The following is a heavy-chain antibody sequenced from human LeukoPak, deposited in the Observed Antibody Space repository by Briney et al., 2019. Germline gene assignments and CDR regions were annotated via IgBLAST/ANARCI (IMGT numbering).Heavy chain of an antibody. J-gene: IGHJ6*02. V-gene: IGHV1-69*01. CDR1: GGTFSSYA. Sequence: ASVKVSCKASGGTFSSYAISWVRQAPGQGLEWMGGIIPIFGTANYAQKFQGRVTITADESTSTAYMELSSLRSEDTAVYYCARVFYSSGWYSTFLYGMDVWGQGTTVTVSS. CDR3: ARVFYSSGWYSTFLYGMDV. CDR2: IIPIFGTA. D-gene: IGHD6-19*01.